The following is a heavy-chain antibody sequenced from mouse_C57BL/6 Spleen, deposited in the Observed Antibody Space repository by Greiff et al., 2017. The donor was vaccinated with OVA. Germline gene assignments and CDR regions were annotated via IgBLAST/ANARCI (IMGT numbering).Heavy chain of an antibody. J-gene: IGHJ3*01. CDR1: GYTFTSYW. V-gene: IGHV1-53*01. D-gene: IGHD1-1*01. CDR3: ARGLDYDGSSPFAY. CDR2: INPSNGGT. Sequence: VKLQESGTELVKPGASVKLSCKASGYTFTSYWMHWVKQRPGQGLEWIGNINPSNGGTNYNEKFKSKATLTVDKSSSTAYMQLSSLTSEDSAVYYGARGLDYDGSSPFAYWGQGTLVTVSA.